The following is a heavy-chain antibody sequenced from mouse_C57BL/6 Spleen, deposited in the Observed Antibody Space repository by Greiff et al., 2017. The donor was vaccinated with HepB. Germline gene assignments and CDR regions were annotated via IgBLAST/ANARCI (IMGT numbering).Heavy chain of an antibody. CDR1: GFNIKDYY. Sequence: VQLQQSGAELVKPGASVKLSCTASGFNIKDYYMHWVKQRTEQGLEWIGRIDPEDGETKYAPEFQGKATITADTSSNTAYLQLSSLTSEDTAVYYCARSYGNPEHFDVWGTGTTVTVSS. V-gene: IGHV14-2*01. D-gene: IGHD2-10*02. J-gene: IGHJ1*03. CDR2: IDPEDGET. CDR3: ARSYGNPEHFDV.